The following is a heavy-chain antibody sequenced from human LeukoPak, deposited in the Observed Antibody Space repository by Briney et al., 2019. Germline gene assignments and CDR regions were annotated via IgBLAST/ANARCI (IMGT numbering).Heavy chain of an antibody. CDR1: GGSISSGSYY. J-gene: IGHJ4*02. D-gene: IGHD1-20*01. CDR3: ARGAPYNWNYFDY. V-gene: IGHV4-39*07. Sequence: SETLSLTCTVSGGSISSGSYYWSWIRQPAGKGLEWIGSIYYSGSTYYNPSLKSRVTISVDTSKNQFSLKLSSVTAADTAVYYCARGAPYNWNYFDYWGQGTLVTVSS. CDR2: IYYSGST.